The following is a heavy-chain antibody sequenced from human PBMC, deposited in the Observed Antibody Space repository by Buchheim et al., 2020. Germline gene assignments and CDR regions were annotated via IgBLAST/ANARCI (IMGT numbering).Heavy chain of an antibody. J-gene: IGHJ3*02. CDR2: ISYDGSNK. CDR3: AKDQGGYDSSAFDI. CDR1: GFTFSSYG. D-gene: IGHD5-12*01. Sequence: QVQLVESGGGVVQPGRSLRLSCAASGFTFSSYGMHWVRQAPGKGLGWVAVISYDGSNKYYADSVKGRFTISRDNSKNTLYLQMNSLRAEDTAVYYCAKDQGGYDSSAFDIWGQGT. V-gene: IGHV3-30*18.